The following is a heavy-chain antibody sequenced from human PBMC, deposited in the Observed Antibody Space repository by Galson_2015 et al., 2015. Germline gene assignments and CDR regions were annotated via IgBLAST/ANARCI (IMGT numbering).Heavy chain of an antibody. CDR1: GFTFSSYA. J-gene: IGHJ4*02. V-gene: IGHV3-23*01. CDR3: AKDRVVVVVAATQFDY. CDR2: ISGSGGST. D-gene: IGHD2-15*01. Sequence: SLRLSCAASGFTFSSYAMSWVRQAPGKGLEWASAISGSGGSTYYADSVKGRFTISRDNSKNTLYLQMNSLRAEDTAVYYCAKDRVVVVVAATQFDYWGQGSLVTVSS.